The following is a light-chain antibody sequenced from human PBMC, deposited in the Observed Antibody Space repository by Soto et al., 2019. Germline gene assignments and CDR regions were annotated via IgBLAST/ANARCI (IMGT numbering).Light chain of an antibody. Sequence: DIQLTQSPSTLSASVGDRVTITCRASHIITNYLNWYQQKPGKAPQLLIYAASSLQSGVPSRFSGGGYGTEFTLTINSLQPEDFATYSCQQSYTAPWTVGQGTKV. CDR2: AAS. J-gene: IGKJ1*01. V-gene: IGKV1-39*01. CDR3: QQSYTAPWT. CDR1: HIITNY.